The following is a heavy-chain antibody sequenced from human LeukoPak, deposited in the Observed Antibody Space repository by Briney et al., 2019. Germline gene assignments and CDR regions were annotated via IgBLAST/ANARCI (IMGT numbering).Heavy chain of an antibody. Sequence: GGSLRLSCAASGFTFSTYWMHWVRQAPGKGLVGVSRINSDGSSTNYADSVKGRFTISRDNAKNTLYLQMNSLRAEDTAVYYCARAGVLAGLDVWAKGPRSPSPQ. CDR3: ARAGVLAGLDV. CDR1: GFTFSTYW. D-gene: IGHD3-10*01. CDR2: INSDGSST. J-gene: IGHJ6*04. V-gene: IGHV3-74*01.